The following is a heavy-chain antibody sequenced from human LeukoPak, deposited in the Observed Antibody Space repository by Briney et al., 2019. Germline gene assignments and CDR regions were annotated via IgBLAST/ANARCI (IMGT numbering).Heavy chain of an antibody. D-gene: IGHD2-2*01. J-gene: IGHJ3*02. CDR2: IYPGDSDT. Sequence: GESLKISCKGSGYSFTSYWIGWVRQMPGKGLEWVGIIYPGDSDTRYSPSFQGQVTISADKSISTAYLQWSSLKASDTAMYYCARPAMKGRDAFDIWGQGTMVTVSS. CDR1: GYSFTSYW. CDR3: ARPAMKGRDAFDI. V-gene: IGHV5-51*01.